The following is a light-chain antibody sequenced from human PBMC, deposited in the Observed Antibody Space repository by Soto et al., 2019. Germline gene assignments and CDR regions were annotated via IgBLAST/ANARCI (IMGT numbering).Light chain of an antibody. CDR2: GAS. V-gene: IGKV3-20*01. Sequence: ENVLTQSPGTLSLFPGERATLSCRASQSITLNYLAWYQQKPGQAPRLLISGASSRATGIPDRFSGSGSGTDFTLTITGLEPEDFAVYYCQQYGSSPYTFGQGTKVESK. CDR3: QQYGSSPYT. J-gene: IGKJ2*01. CDR1: QSITLNY.